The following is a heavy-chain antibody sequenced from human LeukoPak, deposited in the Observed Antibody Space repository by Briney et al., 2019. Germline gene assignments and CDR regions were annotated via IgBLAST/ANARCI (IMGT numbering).Heavy chain of an antibody. V-gene: IGHV1-2*02. CDR3: ARSITIFGVVIIMDV. CDR1: GYTFTGYY. J-gene: IGHJ6*02. CDR2: INPNSGGT. D-gene: IGHD3-3*01. Sequence: ASVKVSCKASGYTFTGYYMHWVRRAPGQGLEWMGWINPNSGGTNYAQKFQGRVTMTRDTSISTAYMELSRLRSDDTAVYYCARSITIFGVVIIMDVWGQGTTVTVSS.